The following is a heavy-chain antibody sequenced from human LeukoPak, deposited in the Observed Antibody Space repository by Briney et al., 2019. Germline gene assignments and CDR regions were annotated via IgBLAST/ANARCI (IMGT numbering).Heavy chain of an antibody. J-gene: IGHJ4*02. CDR2: IYYRGST. D-gene: IGHD2/OR15-2a*01. V-gene: IGHV4-61*01. CDR1: GGSISGGSYY. Sequence: PSETLSLTCTVSGGSISGGSYYGSWGRQPRGKGRAWIRYIYYRGSTKYHLSLKSRLTISVDTSKNQLSLKLSSVTAADTAVYYCARGEYGLFDYWGQGTLVTVSS. CDR3: ARGEYGLFDY.